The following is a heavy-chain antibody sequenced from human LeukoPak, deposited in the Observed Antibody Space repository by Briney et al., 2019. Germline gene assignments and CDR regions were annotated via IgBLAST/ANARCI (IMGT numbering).Heavy chain of an antibody. Sequence: GGSLRLSCAASGFTFSSYRMSWVRQAPGKGLEWVANIKQEGSEKYYVDSVKGRFTISRDNAKNSLYLQMNSRRAEDTAVCYCPRDKRVSLRTKSYYYYMDVWGKGTTVTISS. V-gene: IGHV3-7*01. CDR2: IKQEGSEK. CDR1: GFTFSSYR. D-gene: IGHD2-2*01. J-gene: IGHJ6*03. CDR3: PRDKRVSLRTKSYYYYMDV.